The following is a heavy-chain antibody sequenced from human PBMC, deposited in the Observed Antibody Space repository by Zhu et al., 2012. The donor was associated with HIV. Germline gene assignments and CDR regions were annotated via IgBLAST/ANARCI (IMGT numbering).Heavy chain of an antibody. V-gene: IGHV4-34*01. D-gene: IGHD4-17*01. Sequence: QVQLHQWGAGLLKPSETLSLTCAVYGASFNTYNWTWIRQAPGRGLEWIGKINHTGDADYNPSLKTRITMSVDTYKNQFSLKLTSVIAADTATYYCARSESGYGDLDAFDLVGQGTTVTVSS. CDR1: GASFNTYN. CDR2: INHTGDA. J-gene: IGHJ3*01. CDR3: ARSESGYGDLDAFDL.